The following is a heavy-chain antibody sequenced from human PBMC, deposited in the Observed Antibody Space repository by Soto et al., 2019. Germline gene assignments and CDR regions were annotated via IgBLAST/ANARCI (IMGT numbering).Heavy chain of an antibody. CDR3: ARDNGYSYGYTLDH. CDR2: IYHSGST. D-gene: IGHD5-18*01. CDR1: GGSISSGGYS. Sequence: SETLSLTCAVSGGSISSGGYSWSWIRQPPGKGLEWIGYIYHSGSTYYNPSLKSRVTISVDRSKNQFSLKLSSVTAADTAVYYCARDNGYSYGYTLDHWGQGTLVTVSS. J-gene: IGHJ4*02. V-gene: IGHV4-30-2*01.